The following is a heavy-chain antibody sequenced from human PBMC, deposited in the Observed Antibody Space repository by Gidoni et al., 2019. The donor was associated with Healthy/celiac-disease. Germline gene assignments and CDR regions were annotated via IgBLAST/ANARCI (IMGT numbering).Heavy chain of an antibody. CDR3: ARDRSQKHDYGDYVGYYYYYGMDV. V-gene: IGHV3-33*01. CDR2: IWYDGSNT. CDR1: GVTFSSYG. J-gene: IGHJ6*02. Sequence: QVQLVESGGGVVQHGRSRRRACAESGVTFSSYGMHGVREAPGKGLGWVAVIWYDGSNTYYADSVKVRFTISRDNSKNTLYLQMNSLRAEDTAVYYCARDRSQKHDYGDYVGYYYYYGMDVWGQGTTVTVSS. D-gene: IGHD4-17*01.